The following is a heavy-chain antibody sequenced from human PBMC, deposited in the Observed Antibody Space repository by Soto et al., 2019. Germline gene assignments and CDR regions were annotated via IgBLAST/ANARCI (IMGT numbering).Heavy chain of an antibody. CDR1: GFTFGSYG. J-gene: IGHJ4*02. V-gene: IGHV3-30*18. Sequence: QVQLVESGGGVVQPGRPLRLSCAASGFTFGSYGMHWVRQTPGKGLEWLAIISYDGSNKYYADSVKGRFTISRDNSKNTLYLQMNSLRAEDTAVYYCAKDGETKQWLRYFDYWGQGTLVTVSS. CDR3: AKDGETKQWLRYFDY. CDR2: ISYDGSNK. D-gene: IGHD6-19*01.